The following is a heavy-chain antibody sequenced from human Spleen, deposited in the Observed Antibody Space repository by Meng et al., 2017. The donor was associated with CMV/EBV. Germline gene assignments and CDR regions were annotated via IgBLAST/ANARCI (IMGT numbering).Heavy chain of an antibody. CDR3: ARGRNFWSGYYKAPRAEYFQH. J-gene: IGHJ1*01. CDR1: GGSISSSSYY. V-gene: IGHV4-39*07. Sequence: ESLKISCTVSGGSISSSSYYWGWIRQPPGKGLEWIGSIYYSGSTYYNPSLKSRVTISVDTSKNQFSLKLSSVTAADTAVYYCARGRNFWSGYYKAPRAEYFQHWGQGTLVTVSS. D-gene: IGHD3-3*01. CDR2: IYYSGST.